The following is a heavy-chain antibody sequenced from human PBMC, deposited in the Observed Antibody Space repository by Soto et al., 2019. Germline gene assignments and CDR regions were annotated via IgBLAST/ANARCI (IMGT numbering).Heavy chain of an antibody. V-gene: IGHV4-59*01. CDR1: VGSISIYY. CDR3: ARSVGQFFDY. CDR2: IYYSGST. Sequence: AEALCLTCTVSVGSISIYYWGWIRQPPGKGLEWIGYIYYSGSTNYNPSLKSRVTISVDTSKNQFSLKLSSVTAADTAVYYCARSVGQFFDYWGQGTMVTVSS. J-gene: IGHJ4*02.